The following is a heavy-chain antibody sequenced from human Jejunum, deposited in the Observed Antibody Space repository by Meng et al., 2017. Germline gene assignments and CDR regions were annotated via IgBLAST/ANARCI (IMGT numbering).Heavy chain of an antibody. V-gene: IGHV4-39*07. CDR2: IYYSGTT. Sequence: SETLSLTCTVSGASISTNSFYWGWIRQPPGKGLEWIGSIYYSGTTYYYPSLKSRVTISVDTSNNQFSLKLSSVTAADTAIYYCAKEYYSAYDFWGQGTRVTVSS. CDR1: GASISTNSFY. CDR3: AKEYYSAYDF. D-gene: IGHD2-15*01. J-gene: IGHJ4*02.